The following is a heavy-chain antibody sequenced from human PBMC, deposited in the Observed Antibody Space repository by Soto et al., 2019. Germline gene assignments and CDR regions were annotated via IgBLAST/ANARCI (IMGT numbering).Heavy chain of an antibody. CDR2: ISAYNGNT. CDR3: ASVAYSSSWQAEYFQH. J-gene: IGHJ1*01. V-gene: IGHV1-18*01. CDR1: GYTFTSYG. D-gene: IGHD6-13*01. Sequence: ASVKVSCKASGYTFTSYGISWVRQAPGQGLEWMGWISAYNGNTNYAQKLQGRVTMTTDTSTSTAYMELRSLRSDDTALYYCASVAYSSSWQAEYFQHWGQGTLVTVSS.